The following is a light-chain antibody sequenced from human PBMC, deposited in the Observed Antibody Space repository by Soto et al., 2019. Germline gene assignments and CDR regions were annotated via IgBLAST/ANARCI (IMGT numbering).Light chain of an antibody. V-gene: IGLV2-14*03. J-gene: IGLJ1*01. Sequence: QSVLTQPASVSGSPGQSITISCTGTSSDIGAYNYVSWYQQHPGKAPKLMIYDVSNRPSGVSNRFSGSKSGNTASLTISGLQAEDEADYYCSSYTHNLTEVFGTGTKVTVL. CDR2: DVS. CDR1: SSDIGAYNY. CDR3: SSYTHNLTEV.